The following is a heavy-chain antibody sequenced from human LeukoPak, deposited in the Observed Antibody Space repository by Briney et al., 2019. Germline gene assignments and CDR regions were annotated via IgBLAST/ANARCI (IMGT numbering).Heavy chain of an antibody. D-gene: IGHD3-22*01. CDR3: ARGSVANYYYDSSGPGRV. CDR1: GFTVSSNY. Sequence: PGGSLRLSCAASGFTVSSNYMSWVRQAPGKGLEWVSVIYSGGSTYYADSVKGRFTISRDNSKNTLYLQMNSLRAEDTAVYYCARGSVANYYYDSSGPGRVWGQGTLVTVSS. J-gene: IGHJ4*02. CDR2: IYSGGST. V-gene: IGHV3-53*01.